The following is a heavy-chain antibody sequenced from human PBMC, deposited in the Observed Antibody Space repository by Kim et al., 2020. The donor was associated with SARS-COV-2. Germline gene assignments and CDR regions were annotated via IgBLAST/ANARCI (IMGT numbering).Heavy chain of an antibody. J-gene: IGHJ4*02. D-gene: IGHD4-17*01. CDR1: GFSLSTSGVG. CDR3: ATVGYGDYESYFDY. V-gene: IGHV2-5*02. Sequence: SGPTLVKPTPTLTLTCTFSGFSLSTSGVGVGWIRQPPGKALEWLALIYWDDDKRYSPSLKSRLTITKDTSKNQVVLTMTNMDPVDTATYYCATVGYGDYESYFDYWGQGTLVTVSS. CDR2: IYWDDDK.